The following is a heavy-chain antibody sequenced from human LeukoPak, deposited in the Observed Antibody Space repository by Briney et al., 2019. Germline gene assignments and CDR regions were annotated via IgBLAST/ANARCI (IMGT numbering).Heavy chain of an antibody. J-gene: IGHJ6*03. CDR1: GYTFTSYG. Sequence: ASVKVSCKASGYTFTSYGISWVRQAPGQGLEWMGGIIPIFGTANYAQKFQGRVTITADESTSTAYMELSSLRSEDTAVYYCARKYSSSPPTSPYYYMDVWGKGTTVTVSS. D-gene: IGHD6-6*01. CDR3: ARKYSSSPPTSPYYYMDV. CDR2: IIPIFGTA. V-gene: IGHV1-69*13.